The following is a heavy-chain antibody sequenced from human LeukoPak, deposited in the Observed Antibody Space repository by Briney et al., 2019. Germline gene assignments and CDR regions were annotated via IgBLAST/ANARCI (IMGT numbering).Heavy chain of an antibody. CDR2: IRSKAYGGTT. CDR3: TRDITVPDV. V-gene: IGHV3-49*04. CDR1: GFTFGDYA. Sequence: GGSLRLSCTASGFTFGDYAMSWVRQAPGKGLEWVGFIRSKAYGGTTEYAASVKGRFTISRDDSKSIAYLQMNSLKTEDAAVYYCTRDITVPDVWGQGTTATVSS. D-gene: IGHD3-3*01. J-gene: IGHJ6*02.